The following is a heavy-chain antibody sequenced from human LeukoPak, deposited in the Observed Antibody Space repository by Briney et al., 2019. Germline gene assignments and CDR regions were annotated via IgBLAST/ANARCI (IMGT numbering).Heavy chain of an antibody. V-gene: IGHV4-34*01. CDR1: GGSFSGYY. CDR2: INHSGST. CDR3: ARGYGSGSQRAQRNYYHYYGMDV. J-gene: IGHJ6*02. D-gene: IGHD3-10*01. Sequence: SETLSLTCAVYGGSFSGYYWSWIRQPPGKGLEWIGEINHSGSTNYNPPLKSRVTISVDTSKNQFSLKLSSVTAADTAVYYCARGYGSGSQRAQRNYYHYYGMDVWGQGTTVTVSS.